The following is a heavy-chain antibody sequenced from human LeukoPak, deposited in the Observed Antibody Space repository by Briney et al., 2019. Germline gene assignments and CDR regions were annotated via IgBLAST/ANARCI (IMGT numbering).Heavy chain of an antibody. D-gene: IGHD2-2*01. V-gene: IGHV3-66*01. CDR1: GFTVSSNY. CDR2: IYSGGST. Sequence: GGSLRLSCAASGFTVSSNYMSWVRQAPGKGLEWVSVIYSGGSTYYADSVKGRFTISRDNSKNTLYLQMNSLRAEDTAVYYCAKDMRYCSSTSCYTALYYYYYYMDVWGKGTTVTVSS. CDR3: AKDMRYCSSTSCYTALYYYYYYMDV. J-gene: IGHJ6*03.